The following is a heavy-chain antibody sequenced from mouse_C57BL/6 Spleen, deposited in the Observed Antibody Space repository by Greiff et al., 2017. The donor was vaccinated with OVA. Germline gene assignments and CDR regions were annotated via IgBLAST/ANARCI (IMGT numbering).Heavy chain of an antibody. J-gene: IGHJ2*01. CDR1: GFTFSDYY. CDR3: ARPSWDGDYFDY. CDR2: INYDGSST. Sequence: DVKLVESEGGLVQPGSSMKLSCTASGFTFSDYYMAWVRQVPEKGLEWVANINYDGSSTYYLDSLKSRFIISRDNAKNILYLQMSSLKSEDTATYYCARPSWDGDYFDYWGQGTTLTVSS. D-gene: IGHD4-1*01. V-gene: IGHV5-16*01.